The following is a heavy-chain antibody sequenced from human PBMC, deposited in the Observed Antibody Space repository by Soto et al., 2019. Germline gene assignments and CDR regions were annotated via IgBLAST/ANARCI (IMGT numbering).Heavy chain of an antibody. J-gene: IGHJ4*02. D-gene: IGHD2-21*01. Sequence: EVQLLESGGGIVQPGGSLRVSCVASGFTFRNYVMSWVRQAPGKGLEWVSAVCDAGGETFYADSVRGRFTISRDNSKNTLYVQMNSLRDEDTAVYFCARGRGWGVVSPSHGYWGRGTLVAVSS. CDR2: VCDAGGET. CDR1: GFTFRNYV. CDR3: ARGRGWGVVSPSHGY. V-gene: IGHV3-23*01.